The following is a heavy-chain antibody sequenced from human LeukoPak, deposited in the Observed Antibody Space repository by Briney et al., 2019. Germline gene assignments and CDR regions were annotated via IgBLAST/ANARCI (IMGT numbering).Heavy chain of an antibody. CDR2: ISYDGSNK. CDR3: AKGIAVAGPVDY. J-gene: IGHJ4*02. V-gene: IGHV3-30*18. Sequence: GGSLRLSCAASGFTFSSYGMHWVRQAPGKGLEWVAVISYDGSNKYYADSVKGRFTISRDNSKNTLYLQTNSLRAEDTAVYYCAKGIAVAGPVDYWGQGTLVTVSS. CDR1: GFTFSSYG. D-gene: IGHD6-19*01.